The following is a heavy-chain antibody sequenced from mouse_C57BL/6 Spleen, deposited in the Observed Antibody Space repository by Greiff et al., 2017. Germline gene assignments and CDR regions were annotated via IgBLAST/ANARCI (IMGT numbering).Heavy chain of an antibody. V-gene: IGHV5-16*01. CDR1: GFTFSDYY. CDR2: INYDGSST. J-gene: IGHJ3*01. Sequence: EVQLVESEGGLVQPGSSMKLSCTASGFTFSDYYMAWVRQVPEKGLEWVANINYDGSSTYYLDSLKSRFIFSRDNAKNILYLQMSSLKSEDTATYYCASLGKDWFAYWGQGTLVTVSA. CDR3: ASLGKDWFAY. D-gene: IGHD4-1*01.